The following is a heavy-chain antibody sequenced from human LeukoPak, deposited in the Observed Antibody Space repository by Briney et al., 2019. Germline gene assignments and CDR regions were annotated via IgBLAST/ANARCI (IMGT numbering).Heavy chain of an antibody. CDR2: IYPGDSDT. V-gene: IGHV5-51*01. CDR1: GXSFTNYW. J-gene: IGHJ4*02. Sequence: GESLKISCKGSGXSFTNYWIGWVRQMPGKGLEWMGIIYPGDSDTRYSPSFQGQVTISADKSFNTAYLQWSSLKASDTAIYYCARRDYGFEFFDYWGQGTLVTVSS. D-gene: IGHD4/OR15-4a*01. CDR3: ARRDYGFEFFDY.